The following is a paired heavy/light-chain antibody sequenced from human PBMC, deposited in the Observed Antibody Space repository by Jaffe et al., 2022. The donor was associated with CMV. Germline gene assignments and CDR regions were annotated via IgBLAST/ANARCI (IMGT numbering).Heavy chain of an antibody. CDR3: ASYVEQFCSGGSCYEEYYFDY. D-gene: IGHD2-15*01. V-gene: IGHV3-11*01. CDR1: GFTFSDYY. J-gene: IGHJ4*02. CDR2: ISSSGSTI. Sequence: QVQLVESGGGLVKPGGSLRLSCAASGFTFSDYYMSWIRQAPGKGLEWVSYISSSGSTIYYADSVKGRFTISRDNAKNSLYLQMNSLRAEDTAVYYCASYVEQFCSGGSCYEEYYFDYWGQGTLVTVSS.
Light chain of an antibody. J-gene: IGLJ3*02. CDR3: CSYAGSPWV. CDR1: SSDVGGYNY. V-gene: IGLV2-11*01. Sequence: QSALTQPRSVSGSPGQSVTISCTGTSSDVGGYNYVSWYQQHPGKAPKLMIYDVSKRPSGVPDRFSGSKSGNTASLTISGLQAEDEADYYCCSYAGSPWVFGGGTKLTVL. CDR2: DVS.